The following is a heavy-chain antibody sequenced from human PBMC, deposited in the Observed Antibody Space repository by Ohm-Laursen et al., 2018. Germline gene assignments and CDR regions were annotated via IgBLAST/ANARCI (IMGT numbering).Heavy chain of an antibody. Sequence: SDTLSLTCTVSGGSISTFSWSWTRQPPGKGLEYIGYISHSGNTNYNPSLKSRVTISIDTSKNQFSPKLSSVTAADTAVYYCARRANSAFPYYLDYWGQGTLVTVSS. CDR3: ARRANSAFPYYLDY. J-gene: IGHJ4*02. CDR1: GGSISTFS. V-gene: IGHV4-59*08. D-gene: IGHD1-26*01. CDR2: ISHSGNT.